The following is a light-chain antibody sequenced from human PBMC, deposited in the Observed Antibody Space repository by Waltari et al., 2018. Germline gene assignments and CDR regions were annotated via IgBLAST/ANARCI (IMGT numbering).Light chain of an antibody. CDR3: ATYAGSYVL. CDR1: SSAIANYHD. Sequence: QSALTQPPSASGSPGQSVTISCTGPSSAIANYHDVSWYQQFPGRAPNLSIYQAKRRPSGVPDRFSGSKSGSTAFLTVSGLQADDEADYHCATYAGSYVLFGGGTKLTVL. V-gene: IGLV2-8*01. CDR2: QAK. J-gene: IGLJ3*02.